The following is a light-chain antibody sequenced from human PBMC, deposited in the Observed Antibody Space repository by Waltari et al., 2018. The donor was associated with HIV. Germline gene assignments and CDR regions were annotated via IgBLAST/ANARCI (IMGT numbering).Light chain of an antibody. CDR1: NSNIGTHS. J-gene: IGLJ3*02. CDR2: RNN. Sequence: QPVLTQPPSASGTPGHGVNISCSGSNSNIGTHSVYWYQHLPGMAPKLLIYRNNRRPSGIPYRFSRSRSGASASLAISGLQSEDEADYYCATWDDSLSWVVGGGTKLTVL. V-gene: IGLV1-47*01. CDR3: ATWDDSLSWV.